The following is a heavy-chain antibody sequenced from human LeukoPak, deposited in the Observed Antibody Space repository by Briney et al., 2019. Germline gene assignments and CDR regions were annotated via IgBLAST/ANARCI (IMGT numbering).Heavy chain of an antibody. CDR1: GFTFSSYS. V-gene: IGHV3-33*01. D-gene: IGHD5-24*01. CDR2: IWYDGSNK. Sequence: GGSLRLFCAASGFTFSSYSMHWVRQAPGKGLEWVAVIWYDGSNKYYADSVKGRFTISRDNSKNTLYLQMNSLRAEDTAVYYCAREDGYYYYMDVWGKGTTVTVSS. CDR3: AREDGYYYYMDV. J-gene: IGHJ6*03.